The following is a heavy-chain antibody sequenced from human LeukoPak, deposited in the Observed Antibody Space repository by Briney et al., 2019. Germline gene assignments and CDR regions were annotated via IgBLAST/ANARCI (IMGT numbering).Heavy chain of an antibody. Sequence: GGSLRLSCAASGFSFSRYWMHWVRQTPGKGLVWVSYIDTEGSTTRYADSVKGRFTISRDNSKNSLFLQMTSLRAEDTALYYCVYGDFVRTVNYFDYWGQGTLVTVSS. CDR1: GFSFSRYW. D-gene: IGHD4-17*01. CDR2: IDTEGSTT. J-gene: IGHJ4*02. V-gene: IGHV3-74*01. CDR3: VYGDFVRTVNYFDY.